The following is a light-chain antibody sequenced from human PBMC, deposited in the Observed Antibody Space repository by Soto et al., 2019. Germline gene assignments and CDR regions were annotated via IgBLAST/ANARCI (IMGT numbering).Light chain of an antibody. J-gene: IGKJ2*01. CDR1: QSVLYSSNNKNY. CDR3: QQYYSTPYT. Sequence: DIAMTQSPDSLAVSLGERATINCKSSQSVLYSSNNKNYLAWYQQKPGQPPKLLIYWASTREFGVPDRFSGSGSGTDFTLTISSLQAEDVAVYYCQQYYSTPYTFGQGTKLEIK. V-gene: IGKV4-1*01. CDR2: WAS.